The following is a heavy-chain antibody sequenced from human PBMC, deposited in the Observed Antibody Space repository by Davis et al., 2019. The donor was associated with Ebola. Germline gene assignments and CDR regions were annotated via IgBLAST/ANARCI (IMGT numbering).Heavy chain of an antibody. V-gene: IGHV3-48*04. CDR1: GFTFSSYS. D-gene: IGHD5-12*01. J-gene: IGHJ4*02. CDR3: ARAHGPIKYSGYHDYFDY. CDR2: ISSSSSTI. Sequence: PGGSLRLSCAASGFTFSSYSMNWVRQAPGKGLEWVSYISSSSSTIYYADSVKGRFTISRDNAKNSLYLQMNSLRAEDTAVYYCARAHGPIKYSGYHDYFDYWGQGTLVTVSS.